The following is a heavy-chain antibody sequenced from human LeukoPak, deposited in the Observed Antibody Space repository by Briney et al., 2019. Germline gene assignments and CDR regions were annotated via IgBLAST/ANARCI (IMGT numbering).Heavy chain of an antibody. CDR2: ISYSGST. V-gene: IGHV4-59*01. J-gene: IGHJ3*02. D-gene: IGHD3-10*01. Sequence: SETLSLTCTVSGGSISSYFWSWIRQPPGKGLEWIGYISYSGSTNYNPSLKSRVTISVDTSKNQFSLKLSSVTAADTAVYYCARLITMVRGVMTNAFDIWGQGTMVTVSS. CDR1: GGSISSYF. CDR3: ARLITMVRGVMTNAFDI.